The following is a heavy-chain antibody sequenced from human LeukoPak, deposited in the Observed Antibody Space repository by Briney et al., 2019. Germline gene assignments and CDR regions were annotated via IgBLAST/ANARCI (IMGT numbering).Heavy chain of an antibody. CDR1: GFTFSSYA. CDR2: ISGSGGST. D-gene: IGHD1-1*01. CDR3: AKGSGPTGTFFDY. Sequence: PGGSLRLSCAASGFTFSSYAMSWVRQAPGRGLEWVSTISGSGGSTYYADSVKGRFTISRDNSKNTLYLQMNSLRAEDTAVYYCAKGSGPTGTFFDYWGQGTLVTVSS. J-gene: IGHJ4*02. V-gene: IGHV3-23*01.